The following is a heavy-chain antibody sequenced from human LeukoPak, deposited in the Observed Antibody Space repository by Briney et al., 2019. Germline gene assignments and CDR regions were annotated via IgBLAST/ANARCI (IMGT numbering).Heavy chain of an antibody. Sequence: QPGGSLRLSCAASGFTVSSNYMSWVRQAPGKGLEWVSVIYGGGSTYYADSVKGRFTISRDNSKNTLFLQMNSLRAGDTAVYYCARGTVTMVDYWGQGTLVTVSS. J-gene: IGHJ4*02. D-gene: IGHD3-10*01. CDR2: IYGGGST. CDR3: ARGTVTMVDY. CDR1: GFTVSSNY. V-gene: IGHV3-66*01.